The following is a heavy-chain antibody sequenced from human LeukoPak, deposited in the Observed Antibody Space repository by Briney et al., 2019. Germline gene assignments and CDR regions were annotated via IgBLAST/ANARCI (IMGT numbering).Heavy chain of an antibody. D-gene: IGHD6-19*01. Sequence: GGSLRLSCTASGFTFGDYAMSWFRQAPGKGLEWVGFIRSKAYGGTTEYAASVKGRFTISRDDSKSIAYLQMNSLKTEDTAVYYCTRARAKIAVADRFDYWGQGTLVTVSS. J-gene: IGHJ4*02. V-gene: IGHV3-49*03. CDR3: TRARAKIAVADRFDY. CDR1: GFTFGDYA. CDR2: IRSKAYGGTT.